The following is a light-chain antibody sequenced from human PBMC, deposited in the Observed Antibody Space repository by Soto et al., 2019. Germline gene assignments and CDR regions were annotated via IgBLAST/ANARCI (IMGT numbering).Light chain of an antibody. CDR2: EVS. CDR1: SSDVGFYNY. CDR3: SSYTTSSTRV. V-gene: IGLV2-14*01. J-gene: IGLJ1*01. Sequence: QSALTQPASVSGSPGQSIAISCTGSSSDVGFYNYVSWYQQHPGEVPKLIIFEVSNRPSGVSNRFSGSKFGNTASLTISGLQAEDEAAYYCSSYTTSSTRVFGTGTKLTVL.